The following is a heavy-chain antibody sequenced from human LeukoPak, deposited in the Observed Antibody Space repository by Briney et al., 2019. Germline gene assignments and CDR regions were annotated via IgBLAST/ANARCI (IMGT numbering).Heavy chain of an antibody. CDR3: ARIFTISDLFDY. V-gene: IGHV3-21*04. J-gene: IGHJ4*02. D-gene: IGHD3-3*01. Sequence: PGGSLRLSCAASGFTFSSYSMNWVRQAPGKGLEWVSSISSSSSYIYYADSVKGRFTISRDNAKNSLYLQMNSLRAEDTAVYYCARIFTISDLFDYWGQGTLVTVSS. CDR1: GFTFSSYS. CDR2: ISSSSSYI.